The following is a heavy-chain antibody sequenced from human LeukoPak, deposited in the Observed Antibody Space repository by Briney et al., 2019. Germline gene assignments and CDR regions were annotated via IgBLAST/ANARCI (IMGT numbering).Heavy chain of an antibody. Sequence: PSETLSLTCTVSGGSISSYYWSWIRQPPGKGLEWIGYIYCSGSTNYNPSLKSRVTISVDTSKNQFSLKLSSVTAADTAVYYCARLDYDILTGYPRYYGMDVWGQGTTVTVSS. J-gene: IGHJ6*02. CDR3: ARLDYDILTGYPRYYGMDV. CDR1: GGSISSYY. CDR2: IYCSGST. D-gene: IGHD3-9*01. V-gene: IGHV4-59*08.